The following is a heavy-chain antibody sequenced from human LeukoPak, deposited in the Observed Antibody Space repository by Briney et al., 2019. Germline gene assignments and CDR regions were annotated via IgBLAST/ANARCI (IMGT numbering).Heavy chain of an antibody. CDR2: IWYDGSNK. CDR3: ARDITMIVVVIPAY. Sequence: GGSLRLSCAASGFTFSSYGMHWVRQAPGKGLEWVAVIWYDGSNKYYADSVKGRFTISRDNSKNTLYLQMNSLRAEDTAVYYCARDITMIVVVIPAYWGQGTLVTVSP. D-gene: IGHD3-22*01. J-gene: IGHJ4*02. CDR1: GFTFSSYG. V-gene: IGHV3-33*01.